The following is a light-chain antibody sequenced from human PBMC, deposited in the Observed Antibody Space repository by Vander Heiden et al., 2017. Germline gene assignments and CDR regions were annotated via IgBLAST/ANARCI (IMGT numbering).Light chain of an antibody. J-gene: IGLJ2*01. V-gene: IGLV3-1*01. CDR1: KLGDKY. CDR2: KDS. CDR3: QAWDSSTLGV. Sequence: SYELTQPPSVSVSPGQTASITCSGDKLGDKYACWYQQKPGQSPVLVIYKDSKRPAGIPERFSGSNSGNTATLTISGTQAMDEADYYCQAWDSSTLGVFGGGTKLTVL.